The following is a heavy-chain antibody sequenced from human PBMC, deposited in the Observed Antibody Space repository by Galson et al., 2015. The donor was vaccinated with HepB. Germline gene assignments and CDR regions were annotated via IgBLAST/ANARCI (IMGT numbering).Heavy chain of an antibody. CDR3: ARIGTNWSADY. Sequence: SLRLSCAASGFPLSGYSMSWVRQAPGRGLQWVSSMSSTSYIDYADSLKGRFTISRDSAKNSLYLQMDSLRAEDTAVYYCARIGTNWSADYWGQGTLVTVSS. J-gene: IGHJ4*02. V-gene: IGHV3-69-1*01. D-gene: IGHD1-1*01. CDR1: GFPLSGYS. CDR2: MSSTSYI.